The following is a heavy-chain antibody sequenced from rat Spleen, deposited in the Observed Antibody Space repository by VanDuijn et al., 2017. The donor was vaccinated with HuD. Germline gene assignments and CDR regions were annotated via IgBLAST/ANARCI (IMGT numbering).Heavy chain of an antibody. CDR1: GFIFSDHY. V-gene: IGHV5-27*01. Sequence: EVQLVESGGGLVQPGRSLKLSCAASGFIFSDHYVTWVRQAPTKGLEWVAYISTGGDNTYYRDSVKGRFTLSRDNAKSTLYLQMDSLTSEDTATYYCATGPRILRLDWFAYWGQGTLVTVSS. CDR2: ISTGGDNT. D-gene: IGHD1-6*01. CDR3: ATGPRILRLDWFAY. J-gene: IGHJ3*01.